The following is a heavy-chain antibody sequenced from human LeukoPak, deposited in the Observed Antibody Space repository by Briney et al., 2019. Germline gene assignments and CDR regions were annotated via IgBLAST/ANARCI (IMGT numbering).Heavy chain of an antibody. CDR3: ARGLPRPYAVTLYYFDY. CDR2: IYYSGST. Sequence: PSETLSLTCTVSGGSISSYYWSWIRQPPGKGPEWIGYIYYSGSTYYNPSLKSRVTISVDTSKNQFSLKLSSVTAADTAVYYCARGLPRPYAVTLYYFDYWGQGTLVTVSS. V-gene: IGHV4-59*12. CDR1: GGSISSYY. J-gene: IGHJ4*02. D-gene: IGHD2-8*01.